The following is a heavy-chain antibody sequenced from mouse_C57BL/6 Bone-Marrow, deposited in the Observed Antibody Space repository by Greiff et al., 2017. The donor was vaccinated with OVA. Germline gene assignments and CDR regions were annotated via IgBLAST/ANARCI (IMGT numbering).Heavy chain of an antibody. CDR2: ISSGGGST. CDR1: GFAFSSYD. V-gene: IGHV5-12-1*01. Sequence: EVMLVESGGGLVKPGGSLKLSCAASGFAFSSYDMSWVRQTPEKRLEWVAYISSGGGSTYYPDTVKGRFTISRDNAKNTLYLQMSSLKSEDTAMYYCRYDVAYWGQGTLVTVSA. D-gene: IGHD2-14*01. J-gene: IGHJ3*01. CDR3: RYDVAY.